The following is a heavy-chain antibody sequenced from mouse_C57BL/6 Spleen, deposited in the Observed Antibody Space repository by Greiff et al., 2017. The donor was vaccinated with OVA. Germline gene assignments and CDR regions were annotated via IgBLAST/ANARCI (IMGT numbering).Heavy chain of an antibody. D-gene: IGHD2-3*01. CDR3: ARNRGDGYYLWYFGV. J-gene: IGHJ1*03. Sequence: QVQLQQSGAELVKPGASVKLSCKASGYTFTSYWMHWVKQRPGQGLEWIGLIHPNSGSTNYNEKFKSKATLTVDKSSSTAYMQLSSLTSEDSAVYYCARNRGDGYYLWYFGVWGTGTTVTVSS. V-gene: IGHV1-64*01. CDR1: GYTFTSYW. CDR2: IHPNSGST.